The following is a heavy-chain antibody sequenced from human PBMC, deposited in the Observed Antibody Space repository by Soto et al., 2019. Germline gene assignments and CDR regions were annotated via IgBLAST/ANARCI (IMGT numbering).Heavy chain of an antibody. CDR2: ISSSTGIT. CDR3: AKDDLYGILTGILGGYSLDV. CDR1: GFSFSIYD. J-gene: IGHJ6*02. D-gene: IGHD3-9*01. Sequence: PGGSMRISCASSGFSFSIYDVTWFRQEQGKGLEWVSYISSSTGITYYADSVKGRFTISIDNSKNTLYLQMNSLRAEDTAVYYCAKDDLYGILTGILGGYSLDVWGQGTTVTVSS. V-gene: IGHV3-23*01.